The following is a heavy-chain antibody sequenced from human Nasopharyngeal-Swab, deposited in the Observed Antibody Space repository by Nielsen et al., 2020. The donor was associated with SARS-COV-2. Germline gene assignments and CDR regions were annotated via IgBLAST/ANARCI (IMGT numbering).Heavy chain of an antibody. CDR3: AKEVDYCSSTSCHEPYFDC. D-gene: IGHD2-2*01. CDR2: ISSSSSYI. J-gene: IGHJ4*02. V-gene: IGHV3-21*01. Sequence: GGYLRLSCAASGFTFSSYSMNWVRQAPGKGLEWVSSISSSSSYIYYADSVKGRFTISRDNAKNSLYLQMNSLRAEDTAVYYCAKEVDYCSSTSCHEPYFDCWGQGTLVTVSS. CDR1: GFTFSSYS.